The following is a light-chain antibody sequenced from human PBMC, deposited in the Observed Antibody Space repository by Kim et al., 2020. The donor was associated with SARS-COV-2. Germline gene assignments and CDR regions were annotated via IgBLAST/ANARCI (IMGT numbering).Light chain of an antibody. CDR1: QGISSY. V-gene: IGKV1-8*01. Sequence: AIRITQSPSSLSASTGDRVTITCRASQGISSYLAWYQQKPGKAPKLLIYAASTLQSGVPSRFSGSGSGTDFTLTISCLQSEDFATYYCQQYYSYPATFGGGTKVDIK. CDR2: AAS. CDR3: QQYYSYPAT. J-gene: IGKJ4*01.